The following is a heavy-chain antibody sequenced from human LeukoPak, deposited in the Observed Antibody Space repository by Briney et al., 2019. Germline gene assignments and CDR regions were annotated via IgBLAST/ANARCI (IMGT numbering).Heavy chain of an antibody. CDR3: ARLGYCSGGSCYARFYWFDP. CDR2: IYYSGST. D-gene: IGHD2-15*01. V-gene: IGHV4-34*01. CDR1: GGSFSGYY. J-gene: IGHJ5*02. Sequence: SETLSLTCAVYGGSFSGYYWGWIRQPPGKGLEWIGSIYYSGSTYYNPSLKSRVTISVDTSKNQFSLKLSSVTAADTAVYYCARLGYCSGGSCYARFYWFDPWGQGTLVTVSS.